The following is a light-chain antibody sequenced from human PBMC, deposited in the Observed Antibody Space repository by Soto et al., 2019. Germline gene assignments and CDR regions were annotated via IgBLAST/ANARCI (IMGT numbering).Light chain of an antibody. CDR1: HSVSSS. Sequence: EIAMTQSPATLSVSPGERATLSCRASHSVSSSLAWYQQKPGQAPLLLLYGASTRATGIPARFSGSGSGTEFTLTISSLRSEDFAVYYCQQYNNWPFTFGPGTKVDIK. V-gene: IGKV3-15*01. CDR3: QQYNNWPFT. J-gene: IGKJ3*01. CDR2: GAS.